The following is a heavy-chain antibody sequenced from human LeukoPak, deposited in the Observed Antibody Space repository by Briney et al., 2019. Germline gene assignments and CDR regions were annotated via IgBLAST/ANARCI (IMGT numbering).Heavy chain of an antibody. V-gene: IGHV4-34*01. CDR3: ARTRGTVVVAARGFVDY. CDR1: GGSFSGYY. D-gene: IGHD2-15*01. CDR2: INHSGST. J-gene: IGHJ4*02. Sequence: SETLSLTCAVYGGSFSGYYWSWIRQPPGKGLEWIGEINHSGSTNYNPSLKSRVTISVDTSKNQFSLKLSSVTAADTAVSYCARTRGTVVVAARGFVDYWGQGTLVTVSS.